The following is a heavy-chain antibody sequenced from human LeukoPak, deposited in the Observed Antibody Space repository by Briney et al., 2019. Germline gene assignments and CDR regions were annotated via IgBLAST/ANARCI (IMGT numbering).Heavy chain of an antibody. CDR2: IRYDGSNK. Sequence: GGSLRLSCAASGFTFSGSAMHWVRQAPGKGLEWVAFIRYDGSNKYYADSVKGRFTISRDNSKNTLYLQMSSLRAEDTAVYHCAKDRRERLRLGELSLWGQGTLVTVSS. CDR3: AKDRRERLRLGELSL. CDR1: GFTFSGSA. D-gene: IGHD3-16*02. J-gene: IGHJ4*02. V-gene: IGHV3-30*02.